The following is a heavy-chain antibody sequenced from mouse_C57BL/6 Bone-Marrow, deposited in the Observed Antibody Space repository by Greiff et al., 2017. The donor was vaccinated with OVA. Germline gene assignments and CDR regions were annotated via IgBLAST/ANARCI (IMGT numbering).Heavy chain of an antibody. CDR3: AREGQYVDAMDY. CDR2: IYPRSGNT. J-gene: IGHJ4*01. CDR1: GYTFTSYG. V-gene: IGHV1-81*01. Sequence: VQRVESGAELARPGASVKLSCKASGYTFTSYGISWVKQRTGQGLEWIGEIYPRSGNTYYNEKFKGKATLTADKSSSTAYMQLSSLTSEDSAVYYCAREGQYVDAMDYWGQGTSVTVSS.